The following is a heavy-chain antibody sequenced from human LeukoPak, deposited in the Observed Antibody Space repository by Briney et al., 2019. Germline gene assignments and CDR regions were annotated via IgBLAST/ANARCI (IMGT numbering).Heavy chain of an antibody. Sequence: SETLSLTCTVSGGSISSYYWSWIRQPPGKGLEWIGYIYYSGSTNYNPSLKSRVTISVDTSKNQFSLKLSSVTAADTAVYYCARALNYYDSSGYYYVFDYWGQGTLVTVSS. J-gene: IGHJ4*02. D-gene: IGHD3-22*01. CDR2: IYYSGST. CDR1: GGSISSYY. V-gene: IGHV4-59*01. CDR3: ARALNYYDSSGYYYVFDY.